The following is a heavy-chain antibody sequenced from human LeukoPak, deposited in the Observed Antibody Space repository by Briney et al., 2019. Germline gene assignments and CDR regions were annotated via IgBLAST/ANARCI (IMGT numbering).Heavy chain of an antibody. V-gene: IGHV3-9*01. CDR3: AECAGQLLRFLEWLFGDY. CDR2: ISWNSGSI. Sequence: PGGSLRLSCAASGFTFDDYAMHWVRQAPGKGLEWVSGISWNSGSIGYADSVKGRFTISRDNAKNSLYLQMNSLRAEDTALYYCAECAGQLLRFLEWLFGDYWGQGTLVTVSS. CDR1: GFTFDDYA. D-gene: IGHD3-3*01. J-gene: IGHJ4*02.